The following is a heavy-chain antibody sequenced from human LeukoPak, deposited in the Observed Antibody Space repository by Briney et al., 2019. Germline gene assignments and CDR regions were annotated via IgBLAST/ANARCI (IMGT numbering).Heavy chain of an antibody. Sequence: GGSLRLSCAASGFTFSSYGMHWVRQAPGKGLEWVAVISYDGSNKYYADSVKGRFTISRDNSLDTMYPQMNSLTTEDTAVYYCAKNITMMVFWGQGTLVTVSS. J-gene: IGHJ4*02. D-gene: IGHD3-22*01. CDR1: GFTFSSYG. CDR3: AKNITMMVF. V-gene: IGHV3-30*18. CDR2: ISYDGSNK.